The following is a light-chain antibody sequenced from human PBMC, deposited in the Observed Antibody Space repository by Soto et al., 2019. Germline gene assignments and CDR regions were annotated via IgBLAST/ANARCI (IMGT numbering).Light chain of an antibody. J-gene: IGKJ5*01. Sequence: DIQMTQSPSTLSASVGDRVTITCRASQSISSWLAWYQQKPGKAPKLLIYDASSLESGVPSRFSGSGSGTEFTLTISSLQPDDFATYYCQQFKNYVTFGQGTRLEIK. CDR1: QSISSW. V-gene: IGKV1-5*01. CDR2: DAS. CDR3: QQFKNYVT.